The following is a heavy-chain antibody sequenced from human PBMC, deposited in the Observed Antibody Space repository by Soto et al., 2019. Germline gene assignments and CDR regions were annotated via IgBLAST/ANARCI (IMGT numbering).Heavy chain of an antibody. CDR1: GGTFSSYP. D-gene: IGHD1-1*01. J-gene: IGHJ4*02. CDR2: IIPIFGSV. V-gene: IGHV1-69*13. Sequence: SVKVSCKASGGTFSSYPISWVRQAPGQGLEWMGVIIPIFGSVNSAQKFQGRVTITADESTSTAYMELSSLRSEDTAVYYCARPRTTGTTKGYDYWGQGTLVTV. CDR3: ARPRTTGTTKGYDY.